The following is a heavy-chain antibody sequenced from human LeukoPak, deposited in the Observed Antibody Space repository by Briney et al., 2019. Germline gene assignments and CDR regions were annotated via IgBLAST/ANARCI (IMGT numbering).Heavy chain of an antibody. CDR1: GVSITSDY. CDR2: SYYSGST. D-gene: IGHD1-1*01. J-gene: IGHJ3*02. CDR3: ARRPGTLWGSFDI. Sequence: KTSETLSLTCSVSGVSITSDYWSWIRQPPGKGLEWIGYSYYSGSTNYNPSLKSRVTISVVTSKNQFSLRLRSVTAADTAVYYCARRPGTLWGSFDIWGQGTVVTVSS. V-gene: IGHV4-59*01.